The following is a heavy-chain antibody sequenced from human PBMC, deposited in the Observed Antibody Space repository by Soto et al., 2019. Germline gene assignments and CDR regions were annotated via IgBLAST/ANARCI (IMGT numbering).Heavy chain of an antibody. CDR1: GYTFTSYF. CDR3: ARTGSSWTNYYYGMDV. CDR2: ISAYNGNT. Sequence: SVKDSCKASGYTFTSYFISWLRQPPSQGLEWMGWISAYNGNTNNAQKLKGRVTMTTDTSTSTAYMELRSLRYDDTAVYYCARTGSSWTNYYYGMDVWGQGTTVTVSS. D-gene: IGHD6-13*01. J-gene: IGHJ6*02. V-gene: IGHV1-18*04.